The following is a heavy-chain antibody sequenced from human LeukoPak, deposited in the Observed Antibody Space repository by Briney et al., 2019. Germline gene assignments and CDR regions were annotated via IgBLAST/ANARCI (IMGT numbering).Heavy chain of an antibody. CDR1: GYTFTSYA. J-gene: IGHJ3*01. D-gene: IGHD2-15*01. CDR3: ARAGYCGDGGCRGGSAFDV. CDR2: ISGYTGDT. V-gene: IGHV1-18*01. Sequence: ASVKVSCKASGYTFTSYAMNWVRQAPGQGLECMGWISGYTGDTKYAQILQGRFTVTTDTSTSTAYMEPRSLTYDDTAVYYCARAGYCGDGGCRGGSAFDVWGQGTMVTVSS.